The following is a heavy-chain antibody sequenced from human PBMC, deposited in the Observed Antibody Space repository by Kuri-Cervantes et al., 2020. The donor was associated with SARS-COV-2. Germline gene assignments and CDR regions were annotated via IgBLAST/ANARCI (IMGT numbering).Heavy chain of an antibody. Sequence: SETLSLTCLVYDGSFRGYYWSWIRQPPGKRLEWLGAIDHSGGTSYSPSLKSRVTMSLDTANNQFSLRLNSVTAADTALYYCARGTVPSAPYDSYYMDVWGKGTPVTVSS. CDR1: DGSFRGYY. D-gene: IGHD2-2*01. J-gene: IGHJ6*03. CDR2: IDHSGGT. V-gene: IGHV4-34*01. CDR3: ARGTVPSAPYDSYYMDV.